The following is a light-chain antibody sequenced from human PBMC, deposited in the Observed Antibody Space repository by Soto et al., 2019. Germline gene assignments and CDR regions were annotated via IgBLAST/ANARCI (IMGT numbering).Light chain of an antibody. CDR2: GAS. Sequence: EIVLAQSPGTLSLSPGERATLSCRASQSVTHSFLAWYQQKPGQAPRLLIYGASRRATGIPDRFTGSGSGTDFALTISRLEPGDFAVYYCQQYVSAPWAFGQGTKVEI. V-gene: IGKV3-20*01. J-gene: IGKJ1*01. CDR1: QSVTHSF. CDR3: QQYVSAPWA.